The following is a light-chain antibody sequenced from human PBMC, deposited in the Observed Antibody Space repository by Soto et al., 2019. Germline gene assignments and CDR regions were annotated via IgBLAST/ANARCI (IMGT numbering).Light chain of an antibody. J-gene: IGKJ1*01. CDR1: QGIGNS. V-gene: IGKV1-27*01. Sequence: IPMTQSPSSLSASVGDRVIITCRASQGIGNSLAWYQQKAGRVPKLLMHSASTLLSGVPSRFSGSGSGTDFTLTISSLQPEDVATYYCQKYDSGPWTFGQGTKVEIK. CDR2: SAS. CDR3: QKYDSGPWT.